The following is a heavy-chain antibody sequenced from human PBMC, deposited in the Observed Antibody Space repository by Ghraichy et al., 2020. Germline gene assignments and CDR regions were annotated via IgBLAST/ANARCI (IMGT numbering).Heavy chain of an antibody. CDR1: GFTFSTYA. CDR3: AKDLPDYYGSGSYYNLDY. D-gene: IGHD3-10*01. J-gene: IGHJ4*02. V-gene: IGHV3-23*01. CDR2: ISGSGGST. Sequence: GESLNISCAASGFTFSTYAMNWVRQAPGKGLEWVSGISGSGGSTYYADSVKGRFTISRDNSKNTLYLQMNSLRAEDTAVYYCAKDLPDYYGSGSYYNLDYWGQGTLVTVSS.